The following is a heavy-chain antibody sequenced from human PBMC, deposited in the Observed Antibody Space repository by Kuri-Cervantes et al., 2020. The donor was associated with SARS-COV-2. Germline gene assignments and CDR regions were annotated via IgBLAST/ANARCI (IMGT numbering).Heavy chain of an antibody. J-gene: IGHJ5*02. CDR2: IYYSGST. V-gene: IGHV4-61*01. CDR1: GGSVSSGSHY. Sequence: SETLSLTCTVSGGSVSSGSHYWSWIRQPPGKGLEWIGYIYYSGSTNYNPSLKSRVTISVDTSKNQFSLKLSSVTAADTAVYYCARDGAGVAVAGTSNWFDPWGQGTLVTVSS. CDR3: ARDGAGVAVAGTSNWFDP. D-gene: IGHD6-19*01.